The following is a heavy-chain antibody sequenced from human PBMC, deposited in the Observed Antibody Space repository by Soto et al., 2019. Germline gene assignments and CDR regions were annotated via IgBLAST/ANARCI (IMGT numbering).Heavy chain of an antibody. CDR2: ISGSGGST. CDR3: AKAHTFRFYYFTGGDY. CDR1: GFNFRLYP. V-gene: IGHV3-23*01. J-gene: IGHJ4*02. D-gene: IGHD3-22*01. Sequence: EVQLLESGGGLVQPGGSLRLSCGASGFNFRLYPMAWVRQAPGKGLVWVSSISGSGGSTFYADSVKGRFTISRDNSKNTLYLQMDTLRAGDSAVYYCAKAHTFRFYYFTGGDYWGQGTLVTVSS.